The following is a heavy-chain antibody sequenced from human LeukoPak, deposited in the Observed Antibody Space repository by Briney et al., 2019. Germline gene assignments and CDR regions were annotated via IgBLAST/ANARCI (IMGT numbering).Heavy chain of an antibody. D-gene: IGHD3-10*01. Sequence: GASVKVSCKASGYTFTGYYMHWVRQAPGQGPEWMGWINPNSGGTNYAQKFQGRVTMTRDTSISTAYMELSRLRSDDTAVYYCARVRLSGGSGSWDFDYWGQGTLVTVSS. J-gene: IGHJ4*02. CDR1: GYTFTGYY. CDR3: ARVRLSGGSGSWDFDY. V-gene: IGHV1-2*02. CDR2: INPNSGGT.